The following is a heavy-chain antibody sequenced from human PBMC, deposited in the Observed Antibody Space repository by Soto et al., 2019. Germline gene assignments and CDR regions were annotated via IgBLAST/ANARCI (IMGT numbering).Heavy chain of an antibody. CDR3: ARDRGNGYYYNYFDY. CDR1: GFSFSGYT. V-gene: IGHV3-30-3*01. CDR2: ISSDGGIT. J-gene: IGHJ4*02. Sequence: QVQLVESGGGVVQPERSLRLSCAASGFSFSGYTMHWVRQGPGKGLEWVTVISSDGGITHYADSVKGRFTVSRDNSKNSLYLQMNRLRTSDTAVYYCARDRGNGYYYNYFDYWGQGALVTVSS. D-gene: IGHD3-22*01.